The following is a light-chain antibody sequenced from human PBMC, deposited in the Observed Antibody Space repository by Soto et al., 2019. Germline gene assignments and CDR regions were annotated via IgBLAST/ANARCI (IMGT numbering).Light chain of an antibody. V-gene: IGKV3-11*01. J-gene: IGKJ1*01. Sequence: EIVLTQSPATLSSFPGDRVTLSCRASQYINTRLAWYQHRPGQAPRLLIYQTYIRAAGIQARFSASGTGTDFTLTIRDVQPEDFAVYYCNQRQSWPRTFGQGTKVDIK. CDR2: QTY. CDR1: QYINTR. CDR3: NQRQSWPRT.